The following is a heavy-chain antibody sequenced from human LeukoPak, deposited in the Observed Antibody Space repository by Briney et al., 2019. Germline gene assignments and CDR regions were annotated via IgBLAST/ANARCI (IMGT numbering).Heavy chain of an antibody. CDR2: ISGSGGST. CDR1: GFTFSSYA. V-gene: IGHV3-23*01. Sequence: QTGGSLRLSCAASGFTFSSYAMSWVRQAPGKGLEWVSAISGSGGSTYYADSVEGRFTISRDNSKNTLYLQMNSLRAEDTAVYYCANKVSINTPPGPWGQGTLVTVS. CDR3: ANKVSINTPPGP. J-gene: IGHJ5*02.